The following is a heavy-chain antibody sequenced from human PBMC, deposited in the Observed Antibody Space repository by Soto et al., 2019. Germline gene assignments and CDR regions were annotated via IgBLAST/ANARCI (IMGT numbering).Heavy chain of an antibody. CDR3: ARGPLTARYCSGGSCYFFPY. Sequence: SETLSLTCAVYSGSFSGYYWSWIRQPPGKGLEWIGEINHSGSTNYNPSLKSRVTISVDTSKNHFSLKLSSVTAADTAVYYCARGPLTARYCSGGSCYFFPYWGQGTLVTVSS. J-gene: IGHJ4*02. CDR2: INHSGST. CDR1: SGSFSGYY. V-gene: IGHV4-34*01. D-gene: IGHD2-15*01.